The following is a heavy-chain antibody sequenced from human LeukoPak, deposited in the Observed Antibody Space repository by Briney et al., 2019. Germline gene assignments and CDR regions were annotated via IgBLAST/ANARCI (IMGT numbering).Heavy chain of an antibody. CDR3: ARVQVVSGIAAAGTLAGSFGYYYYYMDV. V-gene: IGHV4-61*02. J-gene: IGHJ6*03. Sequence: PSETLSLTCTVSGGSISSGSYYWSWIRQPAGKGLEWIGRIYTSGSTNYNPSLKSRVTISVDTSKNKFSLKLSSVTAADTAVYYCARVQVVSGIAAAGTLAGSFGYYYYYMDVWGKGTTVTISS. CDR1: GGSISSGSYY. CDR2: IYTSGST. D-gene: IGHD6-13*01.